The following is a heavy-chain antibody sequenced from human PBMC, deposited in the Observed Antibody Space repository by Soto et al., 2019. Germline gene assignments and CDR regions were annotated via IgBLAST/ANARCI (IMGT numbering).Heavy chain of an antibody. CDR2: ISSSSSYI. Sequence: GGSLRLSCAPSGFTFSSYSMNWVRQAPGKGLEWVSSISSSSSYIYYADSVKGRFTISRDNAKNSLYLQMNSLRAEDTAVYYCARDILPAAMHAFDMWGQGTMVTVSS. J-gene: IGHJ3*02. CDR3: ARDILPAAMHAFDM. CDR1: GFTFSSYS. D-gene: IGHD2-2*01. V-gene: IGHV3-21*01.